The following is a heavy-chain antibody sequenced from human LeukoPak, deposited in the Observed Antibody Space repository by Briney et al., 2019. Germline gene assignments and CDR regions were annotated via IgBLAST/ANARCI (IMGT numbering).Heavy chain of an antibody. J-gene: IGHJ4*02. CDR2: INPSGGST. Sequence: ASVKVSCKASGYTFTSYYMHWVRQAPGQGLEWMGIINPSGGSTSYAQKFQGRVTMTRDTSTSTVYMELSSLRSEDTAVYYCARDGYYDSSGYYPYYFDYWGQGTLVTVSS. CDR3: ARDGYYDSSGYYPYYFDY. D-gene: IGHD3-22*01. V-gene: IGHV1-46*01. CDR1: GYTFTSYY.